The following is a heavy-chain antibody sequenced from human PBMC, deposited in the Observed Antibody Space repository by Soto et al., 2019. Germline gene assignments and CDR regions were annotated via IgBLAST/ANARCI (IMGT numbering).Heavy chain of an antibody. CDR1: GFTFDDFA. CDR3: AKGRDGYNSPDH. V-gene: IGHV3-9*01. Sequence: EVQLVESGGGLVQPGRSLRLSCAASGFTFDDFAMHWVRQAPGKGLEWVSGISLNSASIGYADSVQGRFTISRDNAKRSLHLQMNSLRPEDTAFYYCAKGRDGYNSPDHWCQGTLVTVSS. CDR2: ISLNSASI. D-gene: IGHD5-12*01. J-gene: IGHJ4*02.